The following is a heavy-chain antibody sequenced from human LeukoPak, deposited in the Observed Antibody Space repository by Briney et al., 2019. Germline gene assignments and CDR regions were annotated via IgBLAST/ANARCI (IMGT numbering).Heavy chain of an antibody. Sequence: SETLSLTCAVSGYSISSGYYWGWFRQPPGKGLEWIGCMYHSGSTNYNPSLKSRVTISVDTSKNQFSLKLSSVTAADTAVYYCARGGRYEDSSGYYSYYFDYWGQGTLVTVSS. CDR2: MYHSGST. CDR1: GYSISSGYY. CDR3: ARGGRYEDSSGYYSYYFDY. D-gene: IGHD3-22*01. V-gene: IGHV4-38-2*01. J-gene: IGHJ4*02.